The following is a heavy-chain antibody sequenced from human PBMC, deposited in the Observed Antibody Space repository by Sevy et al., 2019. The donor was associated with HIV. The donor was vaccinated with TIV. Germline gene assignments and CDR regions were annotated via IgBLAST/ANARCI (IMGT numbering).Heavy chain of an antibody. CDR2: IYYSGSP. D-gene: IGHD6-6*01. CDR3: ARPSFVFKDFDY. Sequence: SETLSLTCTVSGGSISSSSYYWGWIRQPPGKGLEWIGSIYYSGSPYYNPSLKSRVTISVDTSKNQFSLKLSSVTAADTAVYYCARPSFVFKDFDYWGQGTLVTVSS. CDR1: GGSISSSSYY. V-gene: IGHV4-39*01. J-gene: IGHJ4*02.